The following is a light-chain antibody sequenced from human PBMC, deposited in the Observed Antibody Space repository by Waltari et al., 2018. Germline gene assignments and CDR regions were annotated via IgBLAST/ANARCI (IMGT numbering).Light chain of an antibody. CDR3: SSFSGSNNYNVV. J-gene: IGLJ2*01. Sequence: QPALTQPPSASGSPAQSVTISCTGTNSDVGGYNSVSWYQQHPGEAPKLMIYEVTKRPSGVPDRFSGSKSDNTASLTVSGLQAEDEADYYCSSFSGSNNYNVVFGGGTKLTVL. CDR1: NSDVGGYNS. CDR2: EVT. V-gene: IGLV2-8*01.